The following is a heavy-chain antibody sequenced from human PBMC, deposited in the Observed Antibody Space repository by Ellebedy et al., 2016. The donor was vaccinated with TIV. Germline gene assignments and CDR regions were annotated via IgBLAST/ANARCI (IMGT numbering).Heavy chain of an antibody. V-gene: IGHV5-10-1*01. J-gene: IGHJ6*02. CDR2: IDPSDSYT. Sequence: GESLKISXKGSGSSFTSYWISWVRQMPGKGLEWMGRIDPSDSYTNYSPSFQGHVTISADKSISTAYLQWSSLKASDTAMYYCARHPGPAARRETSKNYYYYGMDVWGQGTTVTVSS. CDR3: ARHPGPAARRETSKNYYYYGMDV. CDR1: GSSFTSYW. D-gene: IGHD6-6*01.